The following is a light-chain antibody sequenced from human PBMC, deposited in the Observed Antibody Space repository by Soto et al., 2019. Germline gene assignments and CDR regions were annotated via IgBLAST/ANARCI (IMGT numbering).Light chain of an antibody. CDR3: AAWDDTLTCPI. V-gene: IGLV1-47*01. Sequence: QSVLTQPPSASGTPGQRVTISCSGSSSNIGSNYVYWYQQLPGTAPKLLISKNDQRPSGVPDRFSGSKADTSASLAISGLRSDDEADYYCAAWDDTLTCPIFGGGTQLTVL. CDR1: SSNIGSNY. CDR2: KND. J-gene: IGLJ2*01.